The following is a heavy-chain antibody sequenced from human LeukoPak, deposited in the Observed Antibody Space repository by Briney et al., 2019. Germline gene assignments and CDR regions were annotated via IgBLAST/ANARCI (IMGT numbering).Heavy chain of an antibody. CDR3: ARGGTPGYSSGRIDY. CDR1: GFTVSSNY. Sequence: GGSLRLSCVASGFTVSSNYMSWVRQAPGKGLEWVSVIYSAGNTYYADSVKGRFTISRHNSENTLYLHMNNLRVEDTAVYFCARGGTPGYSSGRIDYWGQGTLVTVSS. CDR2: IYSAGNT. J-gene: IGHJ4*02. D-gene: IGHD6-19*01. V-gene: IGHV3-53*04.